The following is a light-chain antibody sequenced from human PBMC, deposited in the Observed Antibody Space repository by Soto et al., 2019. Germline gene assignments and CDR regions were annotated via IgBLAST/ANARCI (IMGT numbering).Light chain of an antibody. CDR1: SSNIGAGYD. J-gene: IGLJ2*01. Sequence: QSVLTQPPSVSGAPGQRVTISCTGSSSNIGAGYDVHWYQQLPGTAPKLLMYANSNRPSGVPDRFSGSKSGTSASLAITALQAEDEADYYCQSYDTSLSVVFGGGTQLTVL. V-gene: IGLV1-40*01. CDR3: QSYDTSLSVV. CDR2: ANS.